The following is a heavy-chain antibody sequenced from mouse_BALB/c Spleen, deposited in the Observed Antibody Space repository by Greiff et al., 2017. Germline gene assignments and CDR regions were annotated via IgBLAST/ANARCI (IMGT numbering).Heavy chain of an antibody. Sequence: EVKLVESGGGLVKPGGSLKLSCAASGFTFSDYYMYWVRQTPEKRLEWVATISDGGSYTYYPDSVKGRFTISRDNAKNNLYLQMSSLKSEDTAMYYCARWDDGGFAYWGQGTLVTVSA. J-gene: IGHJ3*01. V-gene: IGHV5-4*02. CDR3: ARWDDGGFAY. CDR1: GFTFSDYY. CDR2: ISDGGSYT. D-gene: IGHD4-1*01.